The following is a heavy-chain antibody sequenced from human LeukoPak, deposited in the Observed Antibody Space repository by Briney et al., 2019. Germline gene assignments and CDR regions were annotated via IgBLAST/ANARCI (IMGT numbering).Heavy chain of an antibody. Sequence: SETLSLTCTVSGGSISSSSYYWGWIRQPPGKGLEWIGSIYYSGSTYYNPSLKSRVTISVDTSNNQFSLKLSSVTAADTAVYYCARVGGHYDFWSGYHTIHRNWFDPWGQGTLVTVSS. J-gene: IGHJ5*02. CDR3: ARVGGHYDFWSGYHTIHRNWFDP. CDR2: IYYSGST. D-gene: IGHD3-3*01. CDR1: GGSISSSSYY. V-gene: IGHV4-39*07.